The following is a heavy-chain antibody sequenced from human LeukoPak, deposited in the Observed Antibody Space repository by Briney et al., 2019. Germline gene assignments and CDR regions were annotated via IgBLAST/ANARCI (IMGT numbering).Heavy chain of an antibody. D-gene: IGHD5-24*01. CDR1: GYTFTSYG. CDR2: IIPILGIA. Sequence: GASVKVSCKASGYTFTSYGISWVRQAPGQGLEWMGRIIPILGIANYAQKFQGRVTITADKSTSTAYMELSSLRSEDTAVYYCASLGDGYNYAPFDYWGQGTLVTVSS. V-gene: IGHV1-69*04. J-gene: IGHJ4*02. CDR3: ASLGDGYNYAPFDY.